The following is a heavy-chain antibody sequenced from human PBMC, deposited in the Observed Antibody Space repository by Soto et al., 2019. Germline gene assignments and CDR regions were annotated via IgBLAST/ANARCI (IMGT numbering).Heavy chain of an antibody. CDR3: GLASKWELLGYFYGMDV. CDR1: GGTFNTFA. D-gene: IGHD1-26*01. Sequence: QVQLVQSGAEVKKPGSSAKVSCKASGGTFNTFAFTWVRQAPGQGFEWMGGVIPLFNTPDYAQKFQGRVTITADESTSTVYLELSGLSSDDTAVYFCGLASKWELLGYFYGMDVWGPGTTVIVSS. V-gene: IGHV1-69*01. J-gene: IGHJ6*02. CDR2: VIPLFNTP.